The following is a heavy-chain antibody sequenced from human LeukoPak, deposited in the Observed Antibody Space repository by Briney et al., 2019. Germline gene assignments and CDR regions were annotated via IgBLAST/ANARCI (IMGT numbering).Heavy chain of an antibody. CDR3: ARNDYYDSSGYLLGMGY. V-gene: IGHV1-2*02. Sequence: GASVKVSCKASGYTFTGYYMHWVRQAPGQGLEWMGWINPNSGGTNYAQKFQGRVTMTRDTSISTAYMELSRLRSDDTAVYYCARNDYYDSSGYLLGMGYWGQGTLVTVSS. J-gene: IGHJ4*02. CDR1: GYTFTGYY. CDR2: INPNSGGT. D-gene: IGHD3-22*01.